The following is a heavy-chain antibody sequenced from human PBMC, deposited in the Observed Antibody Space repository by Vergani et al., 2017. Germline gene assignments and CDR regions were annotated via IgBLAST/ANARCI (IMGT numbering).Heavy chain of an antibody. CDR1: GGSMSGYY. D-gene: IGHD3-10*01. J-gene: IGHJ5*02. Sequence: QVRLQESGPGLVKPSETLALTCSVSGGSMSGYYWSWIRQPPGKELEWIGYLYHSGSTNYNPSLETRVTISGDTSKNQFSLKLNYVTAADTAVYYCVRVAYCYGLGSRLLDLWGQGILITVS. CDR2: LYHSGST. CDR3: VRVAYCYGLGSRLLDL. V-gene: IGHV4-59*01.